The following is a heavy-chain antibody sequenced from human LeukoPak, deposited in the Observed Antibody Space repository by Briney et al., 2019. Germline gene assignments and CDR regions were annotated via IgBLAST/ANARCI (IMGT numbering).Heavy chain of an antibody. CDR3: ARALVVAATPTPYYFDY. Sequence: SVKVSCKASGYTFTSYYMHWVRQAPGQGLEWMGGIIPIFGTANYAQKFQGRVTITADESTSTAYMELSSLRSEDTAVYYCARALVVAATPTPYYFDYWGQGTLVTVSS. J-gene: IGHJ4*02. D-gene: IGHD2-15*01. CDR1: GYTFTSYY. CDR2: IIPIFGTA. V-gene: IGHV1-69*13.